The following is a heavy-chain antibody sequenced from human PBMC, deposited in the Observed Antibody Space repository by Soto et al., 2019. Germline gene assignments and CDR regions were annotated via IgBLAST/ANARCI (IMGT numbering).Heavy chain of an antibody. CDR1: GLTFSRSA. CDR3: AVETRSYFYGMGV. CDR2: ISYDASNK. Sequence: QVQLLECGGGVVQPGRSLRLSCAASGLTFSRSAMHWFRQAPGQGLEWGALISYDASNKYYVDSVKGRFTISRDKSKDTWDVQMISLREGETDVYYCAVETRSYFYGMGVWGQGTTVTVSS. V-gene: IGHV3-30*03. J-gene: IGHJ6*02.